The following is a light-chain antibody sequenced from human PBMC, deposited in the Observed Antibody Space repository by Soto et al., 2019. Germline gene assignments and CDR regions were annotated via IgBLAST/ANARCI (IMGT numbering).Light chain of an antibody. CDR3: QHYSISPPVT. CDR1: QAVDRKF. J-gene: IGKJ5*01. V-gene: IGKV3-20*01. Sequence: EIVLTQSPGTLSLSPGETATLSCRASQAVDRKFLAWYQKSPGQAPRLLIFGASLRATAVPDRFSGGGSGTNFSLTISSVEPDDFSVYYCQHYSISPPVTFGQGTRLDI. CDR2: GAS.